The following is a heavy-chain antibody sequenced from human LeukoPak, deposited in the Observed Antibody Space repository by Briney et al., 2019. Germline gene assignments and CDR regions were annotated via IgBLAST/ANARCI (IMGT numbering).Heavy chain of an antibody. CDR2: INPSGGST. J-gene: IGHJ4*02. V-gene: IGHV1-46*01. CDR3: ARDVLLWFWEFGGPGYYFDY. D-gene: IGHD3-10*01. Sequence: GASVKVSCKASGYTFTSYYMHWVRQAPGQGLEWMGIINPSGGSTSYAQKFQGRVTMTRDTSTSTVYMELSSLRSEDTAVYYCARDVLLWFWEFGGPGYYFDYWGQGTLVTVSS. CDR1: GYTFTSYY.